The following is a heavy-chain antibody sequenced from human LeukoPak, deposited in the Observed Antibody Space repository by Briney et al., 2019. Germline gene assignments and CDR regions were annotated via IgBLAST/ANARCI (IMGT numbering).Heavy chain of an antibody. J-gene: IGHJ5*02. CDR3: ARSLLTAGSGSYGFDP. V-gene: IGHV4-30-4*01. Sequence: SQTLSLTCSVSGGSISSGDYYWSWIRQPPGKGLEWIGHIYYSGSTHHNPSLKSRVTISVDTSKNQFSLKLSSVTATDTAVYYCARSLLTAGSGSYGFDPWRQGTLVTVSS. CDR2: IYYSGST. CDR1: GGSISSGDYY. D-gene: IGHD3-10*01.